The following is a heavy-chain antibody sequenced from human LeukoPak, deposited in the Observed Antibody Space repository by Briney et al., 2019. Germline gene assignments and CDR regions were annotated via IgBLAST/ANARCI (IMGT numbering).Heavy chain of an antibody. CDR1: GFPFSSHE. CDR3: VRGEGLRFVS. J-gene: IGHJ5*02. CDR2: VSGSAKTR. D-gene: IGHD3-3*01. V-gene: IGHV3-48*03. Sequence: PGGSLRLSCSASGFPFSSHEMNWGRQAPGXXXXWVSGVSGSAKTRYXXXXMXXXLTISRDNVKNSLDLQMNNLRADDTAVYYCVRGEGLRFVSWGQGTLVTVSS.